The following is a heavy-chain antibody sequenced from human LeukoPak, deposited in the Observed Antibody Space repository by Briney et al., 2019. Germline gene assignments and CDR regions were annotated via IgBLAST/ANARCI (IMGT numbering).Heavy chain of an antibody. V-gene: IGHV3-66*01. J-gene: IGHJ5*02. CDR2: MYGNGNT. CDR3: ARATSGRVLGDTSDWFDP. D-gene: IGHD2-8*02. Sequence: QPGGSLRLSCAASGLSVSNNFMIWVRQSPGRGLEWVSIMYGNGNTYYAASVKGRFTISRDDSKNTLYLQMNNLRAEDTALYYCARATSGRVLGDTSDWFDPWGQGTLVTVSS. CDR1: GLSVSNNF.